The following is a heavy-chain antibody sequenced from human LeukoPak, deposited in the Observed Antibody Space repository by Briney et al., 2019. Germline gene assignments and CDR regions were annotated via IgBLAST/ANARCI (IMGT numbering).Heavy chain of an antibody. CDR2: ISGSGGST. J-gene: IGHJ3*02. D-gene: IGHD3-22*01. CDR1: GFTFRIYG. CDR3: RLVVITNDAFDI. Sequence: PGGSLRLSCAASGFTFRIYGMSWVRQAPGKGLEWVSGISGSGGSTYYADSVKGRFTISRDNSKNTLYLQMNSLRAEDTAVYYCRLVVITNDAFDIWGQGTMVTVSS. V-gene: IGHV3-23*01.